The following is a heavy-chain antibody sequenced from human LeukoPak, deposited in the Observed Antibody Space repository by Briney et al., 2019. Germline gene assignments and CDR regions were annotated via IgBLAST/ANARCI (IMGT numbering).Heavy chain of an antibody. Sequence: SETLSLTCTVSGVSISSYYWSWIRQPPGKGLEWIGYIYYSGSTNYNPSLKGRVTISVDTSKNQFSLKLSSVTAADTAVYYCARHLSYYDILTGYLRPNYFDYWGQGTLVTVSS. CDR1: GVSISSYY. CDR3: ARHLSYYDILTGYLRPNYFDY. J-gene: IGHJ4*02. V-gene: IGHV4-59*08. CDR2: IYYSGST. D-gene: IGHD3-9*01.